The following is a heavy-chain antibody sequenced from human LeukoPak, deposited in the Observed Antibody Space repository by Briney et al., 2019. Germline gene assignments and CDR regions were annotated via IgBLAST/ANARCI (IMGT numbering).Heavy chain of an antibody. CDR2: MNPNSGNT. D-gene: IGHD3-10*01. Sequence: ASVRVSCKASGYTFTSYDINWVRQAPGQGLEWMGWMNPNSGNTVYAQKFQGRVTITRNTSISTAYMELSSLRSEDTAVYYCATDNLAGSGSYGYWGQGTLVTVSS. V-gene: IGHV1-8*03. CDR3: ATDNLAGSGSYGY. CDR1: GYTFTSYD. J-gene: IGHJ4*02.